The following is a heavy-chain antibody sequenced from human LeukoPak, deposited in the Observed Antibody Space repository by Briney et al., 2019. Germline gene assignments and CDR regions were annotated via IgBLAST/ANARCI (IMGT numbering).Heavy chain of an antibody. D-gene: IGHD3-10*01. V-gene: IGHV4-39*07. CDR2: ISYDGST. CDR3: TRDSQLEWFYA. J-gene: IGHJ5*02. CDR1: GFTFSSYG. Sequence: GSLRLPCAASGFTFSSYGMHWVRQSPGEGLEWIGTISYDGSTYYNPSLKSRVTISVDTSKNQFSLKLSSVTAADTALYYCTRDSQLEWFYAWGQGTLVTVSS.